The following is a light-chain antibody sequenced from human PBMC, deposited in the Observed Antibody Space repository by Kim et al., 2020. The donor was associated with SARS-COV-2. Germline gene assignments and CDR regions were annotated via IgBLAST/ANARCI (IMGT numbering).Light chain of an antibody. Sequence: GTVTLTCASSTGAVPSGHFPNWFQQKPGQAPTALIYNTNNKYSWTPARFSGSVLGGKAALTLSNVQPADEADYNCLLFYGDAHLRLFGGGTKVTVL. CDR2: NTN. CDR1: TGAVPSGHF. J-gene: IGLJ3*02. V-gene: IGLV7-43*01. CDR3: LLFYGDAHLRL.